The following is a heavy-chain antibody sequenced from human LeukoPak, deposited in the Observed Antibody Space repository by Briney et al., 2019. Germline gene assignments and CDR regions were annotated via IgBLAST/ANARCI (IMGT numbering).Heavy chain of an antibody. D-gene: IGHD1-26*01. CDR3: ARGSIVGATLFDP. CDR2: IYYSGST. CDR1: GGSIRNFY. J-gene: IGHJ5*02. V-gene: IGHV4-59*01. Sequence: PSETLSLTCTVSGGSIRNFYWSWTRQPPGKGLEWIGYIYYSGSTNYNTSLKSRVSISVDTTKNQFSLKLSSGTAADAAVYYCARGSIVGATLFDPWGQGTLVTVSS.